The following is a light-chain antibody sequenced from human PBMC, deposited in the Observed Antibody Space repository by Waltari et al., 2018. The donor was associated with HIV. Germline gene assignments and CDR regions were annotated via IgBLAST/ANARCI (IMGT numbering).Light chain of an antibody. CDR1: SSNIGNDF. V-gene: IGLV1-51*01. J-gene: IGLJ2*01. CDR2: DND. Sequence: QSVLTQPPSVSAAPGQKVALSCSVKSSNIGNDFVSWYQHVPGSAPKLLIYDNDKRPSGIPDRFSGSKSGTSATLDITGLQTGDEADYYCGTWDRSMDGGVFGGGTKLTVL. CDR3: GTWDRSMDGGV.